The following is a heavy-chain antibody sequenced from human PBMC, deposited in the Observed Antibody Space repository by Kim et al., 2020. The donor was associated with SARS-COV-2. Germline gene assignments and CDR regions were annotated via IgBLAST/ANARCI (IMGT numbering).Heavy chain of an antibody. Sequence: ASVKVSYKASGYTFTGYNIQWVRQAAGQGLEWMGLMNPNSGNTVYAQKFRGRVTMTTDTFKSTVYMELSSLRPEDTAVYYCARGRGTTVTPLDYWGQGTLVTVSS. D-gene: IGHD4-17*01. CDR2: MNPNSGNT. J-gene: IGHJ4*02. V-gene: IGHV1-8*01. CDR1: GYTFTGYN. CDR3: ARGRGTTVTPLDY.